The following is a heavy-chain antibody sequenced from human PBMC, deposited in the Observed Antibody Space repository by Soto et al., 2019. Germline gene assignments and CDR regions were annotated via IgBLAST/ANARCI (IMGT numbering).Heavy chain of an antibody. CDR2: IYYSGST. V-gene: IGHV4-39*01. D-gene: IGHD2-21*02. Sequence: SETLSLTCTVSGGSISSSSYYWGWIRQPPGKGLEWIGSIYYSGSTYYNPSLKSRVTISVDTSKNQFSLKLSSVTAADTAVYYCARPLYGGNSGYYFDYWGQGTLVTVSS. J-gene: IGHJ4*02. CDR1: GGSISSSSYY. CDR3: ARPLYGGNSGYYFDY.